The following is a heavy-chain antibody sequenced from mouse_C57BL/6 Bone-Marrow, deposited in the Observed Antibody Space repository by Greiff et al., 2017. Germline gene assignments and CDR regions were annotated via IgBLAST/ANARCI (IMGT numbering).Heavy chain of an antibody. CDR3: ASGDGYFLYFDY. D-gene: IGHD2-3*01. V-gene: IGHV1-55*01. CDR1: GYTFTSYW. Sequence: VQLQQPGAELVKPGASVKMSCKASGYTFTSYWITWVKQRPGQGLEWIGDIYPGSGSTNYNEKFKSKATLTVDKPSSTAYMQLSSLTSEDSAVYYCASGDGYFLYFDYWGPGTTLTVSS. J-gene: IGHJ2*01. CDR2: IYPGSGST.